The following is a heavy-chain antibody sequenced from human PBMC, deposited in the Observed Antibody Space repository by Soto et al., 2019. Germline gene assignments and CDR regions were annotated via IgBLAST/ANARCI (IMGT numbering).Heavy chain of an antibody. CDR2: IYYSGNT. CDR1: GGSISSDIYY. J-gene: IGHJ3*02. Sequence: SETLSLTCTVSGGSISSDIYYWGWIRQPPGKGLEWIGTIYYSGNTYYNPSLRSRVIISVDTSKNQFSLRLTSVTAADTAVYYCAKHTDFGSGSSWLGSDNMDTDAFDIWGQGTMVTVSS. CDR3: AKHTDFGSGSSWLGSDNMDTDAFDI. V-gene: IGHV4-39*01. D-gene: IGHD3-10*01.